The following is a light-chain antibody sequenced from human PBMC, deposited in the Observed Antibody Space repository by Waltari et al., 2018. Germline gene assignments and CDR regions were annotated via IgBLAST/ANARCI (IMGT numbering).Light chain of an antibody. V-gene: IGKV4-1*01. J-gene: IGKJ5*01. CDR3: QQYYSNPIT. Sequence: DIVMTQSPDSLAVSLGERATLNCKSSQPILYSSNNKNYLAWYQQKPGQPPKLLIYRASTRESGVPDRFSGSGSGTDFTLTISSLQAEDVAVYYCQQYYSNPITFGQGTRLEIK. CDR2: RAS. CDR1: QPILYSSNNKNY.